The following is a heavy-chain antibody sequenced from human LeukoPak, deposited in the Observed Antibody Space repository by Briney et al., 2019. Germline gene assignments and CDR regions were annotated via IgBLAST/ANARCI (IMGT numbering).Heavy chain of an antibody. V-gene: IGHV1-2*02. CDR3: ARDTVTTPAYYGMDV. CDR2: INPNSGGT. J-gene: IGHJ6*02. CDR1: GGTFSSYA. Sequence: ASVKVSCKASGGTFSSYAISWVRQAPGQGLEWMGWINPNSGGTNYAQKFQGRVTMTRDTSISTAYMELSRLRSDDTAVYYCARDTVTTPAYYGMDVWGQGTTVTVSS. D-gene: IGHD4-17*01.